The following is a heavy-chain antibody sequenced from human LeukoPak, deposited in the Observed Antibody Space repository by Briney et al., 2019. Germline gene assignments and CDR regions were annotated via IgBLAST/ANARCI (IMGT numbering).Heavy chain of an antibody. CDR2: VNSEGSST. CDR1: GFTFSSYW. V-gene: IGHV3-74*01. J-gene: IGHJ2*01. D-gene: IGHD6-19*01. CDR3: VSTVDYWYFDL. Sequence: GGSLRLSCAASGFTFSSYWMHWVRQPPGKGLMWVSRVNSEGSSTTYADSVKGRFTISRDNAKNTLYLQINSLRAEDTAVYYCVSTVDYWYFDLWGRGTLVTVSS.